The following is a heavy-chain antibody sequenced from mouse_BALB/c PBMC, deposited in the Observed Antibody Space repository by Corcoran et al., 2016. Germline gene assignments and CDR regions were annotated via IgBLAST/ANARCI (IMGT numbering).Heavy chain of an antibody. D-gene: IGHD2-1*01. CDR3: ASYYGYYAMDY. CDR1: GYTFTSYW. J-gene: IGHJ4*01. CDR2: INPSTGYT. Sequence: QAQLQQSGAELAKPGASVKMSCKASGYTFTSYWMHWVKQRPGQGLEWIGYINPSTGYTEYNQKFKDKATFTADKSSSTAYMQLSSLTSEDSAVYYCASYYGYYAMDYWGQGTSVTVSS. V-gene: IGHV1-7*01.